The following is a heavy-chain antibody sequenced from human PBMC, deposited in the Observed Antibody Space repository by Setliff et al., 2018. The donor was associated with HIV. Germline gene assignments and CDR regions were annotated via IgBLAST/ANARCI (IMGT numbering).Heavy chain of an antibody. CDR3: ARRADWFDL. J-gene: IGHJ5*02. CDR2: ISDYNSNT. Sequence: ASVKVSCKASGYTFTSYGLSWVRQAPGQGLEWMGWISDYNSNTEYAQKLQGRVTMTKDTSTSTAYMELSSLRPDDTAVYFGARRADWFDLWGQGTLVTVSS. V-gene: IGHV1-18*01. CDR1: GYTFTSYG.